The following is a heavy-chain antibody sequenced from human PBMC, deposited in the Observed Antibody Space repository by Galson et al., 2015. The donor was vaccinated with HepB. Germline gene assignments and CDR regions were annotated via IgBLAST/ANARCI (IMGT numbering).Heavy chain of an antibody. CDR2: INAGNGNT. Sequence: SVKVSCKASGYTFTSYAMHWVRQAPGQRLEWMGWINAGNGNTKYSQKFQGRVTITRDTSASTAYMELSSLRSEDTAVYYCASTSYDSSGYYNYYYYYMDVWGKGTTVTVSS. D-gene: IGHD3-22*01. J-gene: IGHJ6*03. V-gene: IGHV1-3*01. CDR1: GYTFTSYA. CDR3: ASTSYDSSGYYNYYYYYMDV.